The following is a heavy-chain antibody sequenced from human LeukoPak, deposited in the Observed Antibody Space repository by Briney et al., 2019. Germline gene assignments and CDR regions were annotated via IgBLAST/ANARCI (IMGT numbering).Heavy chain of an antibody. CDR2: ISSSSSYI. V-gene: IGHV3-21*04. Sequence: PGGSLRLSCAASGFTFSSYSMNWVRQAPGKGLEWVSSISSSSSYIYYADSVKGRFTISRDNAKNSLYLQMNSLRVEDTALYYCAKDASTSRSGHYFYAMDVWGPGTTVTVSS. D-gene: IGHD6-25*01. CDR1: GFTFSSYS. J-gene: IGHJ6*02. CDR3: AKDASTSRSGHYFYAMDV.